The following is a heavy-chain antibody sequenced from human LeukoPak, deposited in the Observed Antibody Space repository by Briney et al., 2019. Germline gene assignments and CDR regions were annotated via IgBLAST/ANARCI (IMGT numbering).Heavy chain of an antibody. CDR2: IIPIFGTA. Sequence: SVKVSCKASGGTFSSYAISWVRQAPGQGLEWMGGIIPIFGTANYAQKLQGRVTMTTDTSTSTAYMEVRSLGSDDTAVYYCARGLLSWFDPWGQGTLVTVSS. J-gene: IGHJ5*02. CDR1: GGTFSSYA. V-gene: IGHV1-69*05. CDR3: ARGLLSWFDP.